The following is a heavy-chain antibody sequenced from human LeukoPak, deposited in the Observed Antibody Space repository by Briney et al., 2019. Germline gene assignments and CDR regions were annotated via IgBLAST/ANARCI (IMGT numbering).Heavy chain of an antibody. Sequence: GSLRLSCAASGFTFSSYSMNWVRQPPGKGLEWVGTIYYSGSTYYNPSLKSRVTISVDTSKNHFSLKLSSVTAADTAVYYCARHSPAMVDYYYYYYMDVWGKGTTVTISS. D-gene: IGHD5-18*01. CDR1: GFTFSSYSMN. V-gene: IGHV4-39*01. CDR2: IYYSGST. CDR3: ARHSPAMVDYYYYYYMDV. J-gene: IGHJ6*03.